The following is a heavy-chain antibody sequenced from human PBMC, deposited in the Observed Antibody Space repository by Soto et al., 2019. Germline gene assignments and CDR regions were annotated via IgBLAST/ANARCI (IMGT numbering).Heavy chain of an antibody. CDR2: IYHSGST. Sequence: SETLSLTCAVSSGSISSSNWWSCVRQPPGKGLEWIGEIYHSGSTNYNPSLKSRVTISVDKSKNQVSLKLSSVTAADTAVYYGARVQPGGYCSGGSCYPGQTAVHFDYWGQGTLVTVSS. V-gene: IGHV4-4*02. CDR3: ARVQPGGYCSGGSCYPGQTAVHFDY. CDR1: SGSISSSNW. D-gene: IGHD2-15*01. J-gene: IGHJ4*02.